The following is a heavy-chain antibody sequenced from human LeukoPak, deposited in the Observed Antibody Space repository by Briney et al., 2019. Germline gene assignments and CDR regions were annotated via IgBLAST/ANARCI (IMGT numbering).Heavy chain of an antibody. CDR3: AKGAEGDYYYMDV. J-gene: IGHJ6*03. CDR1: GFTFSSYG. V-gene: IGHV3-30*18. CDR2: ISYDGSNK. Sequence: GGTLRLSCAASGFTFSSYGMSWVRQAPGKGLEWVAVISYDGSNKYYADSVKGRFTISRDNSKNTLYLQMNSLRAEDTAVYYCAKGAEGDYYYMDVWGKGTTVTVSS.